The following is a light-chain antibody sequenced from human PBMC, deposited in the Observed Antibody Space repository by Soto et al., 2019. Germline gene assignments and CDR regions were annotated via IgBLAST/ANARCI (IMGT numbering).Light chain of an antibody. J-gene: IGKJ3*01. CDR2: AAS. Sequence: DIQMTQSPSSLSASVGDRVTITCRASQSISSYLNWYQQKPGKAPKPLIYAASSFQSEVPSRFSGSGSGTDFNLTISSLQPEDFANYYCQQSYSTPLTFGPGTKVDI. V-gene: IGKV1-39*01. CDR1: QSISSY. CDR3: QQSYSTPLT.